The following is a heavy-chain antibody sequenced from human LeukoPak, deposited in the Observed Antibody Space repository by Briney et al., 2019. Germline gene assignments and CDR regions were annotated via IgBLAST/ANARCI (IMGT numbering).Heavy chain of an antibody. CDR2: IIPILGIA. J-gene: IGHJ4*02. CDR3: ARGTRGGFGDY. D-gene: IGHD3-16*01. V-gene: IGHV1-69*04. CDR1: GGTFSSYA. Sequence: SVKVSCKASGGTFSSYAISWVRQAPGQGLEWMGRIIPILGIANYAQKFQGRVTITADKSTSTAYMELSSLRSEDTAVYYCARGTRGGFGDYWGQGTLVTVSS.